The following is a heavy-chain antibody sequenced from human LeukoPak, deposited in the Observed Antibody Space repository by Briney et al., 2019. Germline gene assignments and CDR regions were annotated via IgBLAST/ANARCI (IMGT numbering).Heavy chain of an antibody. J-gene: IGHJ4*02. CDR3: ARDFDYYDDSGYQTYYFDY. D-gene: IGHD3-22*01. Sequence: GGSLRLSCAASGFTFSSFAMSWVRQAPGKGLEWVSLISGSGGSTHYADSVKGRFTISRDNSKNTLYLQMNSLRADDTAVYYCARDFDYYDDSGYQTYYFDYWGQGTLVTVSS. CDR1: GFTFSSFA. V-gene: IGHV3-23*01. CDR2: ISGSGGST.